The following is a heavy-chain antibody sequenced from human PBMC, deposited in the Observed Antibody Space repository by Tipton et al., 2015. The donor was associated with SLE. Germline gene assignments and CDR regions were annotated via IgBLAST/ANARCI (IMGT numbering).Heavy chain of an antibody. CDR1: GFTFSSYG. CDR2: IWYDGSNK. J-gene: IGHJ5*01. D-gene: IGHD2-21*01. CDR3: ARGPTWGGDQDWFDP. Sequence: QLVQSGGGLVQPGGSLRLSCAASGFTFSSYGMHWVRQAPGKGLEWVAVIWYDGSNKYYADSVKGRFTISRDNSKNTLYLQMNSLRAEDTAVYYCARGPTWGGDQDWFDPWGQGTLVTVSS. V-gene: IGHV3-33*08.